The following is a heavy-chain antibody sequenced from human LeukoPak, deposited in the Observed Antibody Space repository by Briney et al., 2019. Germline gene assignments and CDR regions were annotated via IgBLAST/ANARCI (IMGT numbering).Heavy chain of an antibody. V-gene: IGHV1-69*04. D-gene: IGHD1-20*01. CDR2: IIPILGIA. J-gene: IGHJ4*02. Sequence: GASVKVSCKASGGTFSSYAISWVRQAPGQGLEWMGRIIPILGIANYAQKFQGRVTITADKSTSTAFMELSRLTSEDTAIYYCARLSGYNWNLFDYWGQGTLVTVSS. CDR3: ARLSGYNWNLFDY. CDR1: GGTFSSYA.